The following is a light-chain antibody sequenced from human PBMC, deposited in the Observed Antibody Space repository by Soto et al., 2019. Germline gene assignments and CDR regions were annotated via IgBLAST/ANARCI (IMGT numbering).Light chain of an antibody. CDR2: EVD. Sequence: QSVLTQPPSASGSPGQSVTISCTRTSSDVVGYNYVSWYQQHPGKAPKLIIYEVDKRPSGVPDRFSGSKSGDTASLTVSGLQAEDDADYYCSSYGGSNNYVFGTGTKLTVL. V-gene: IGLV2-8*01. J-gene: IGLJ1*01. CDR1: SSDVVGYNY. CDR3: SSYGGSNNYV.